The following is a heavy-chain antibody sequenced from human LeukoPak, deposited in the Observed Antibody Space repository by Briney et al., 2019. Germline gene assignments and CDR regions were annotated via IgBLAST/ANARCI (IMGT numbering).Heavy chain of an antibody. CDR2: IYYSGST. CDR3: AGWWFGESPNWFDP. V-gene: IGHV4-38-2*02. D-gene: IGHD3-10*01. Sequence: KPSETLSLTCTVSGYSISSGYYWGWIRQPPGKGLEWIGSIYYSGSTNYNPSLKSRVTISVDTSKNQFSLKLSSVTAADTAVYYCAGWWFGESPNWFDPWGQGTLVTVSS. J-gene: IGHJ5*02. CDR1: GYSISSGYY.